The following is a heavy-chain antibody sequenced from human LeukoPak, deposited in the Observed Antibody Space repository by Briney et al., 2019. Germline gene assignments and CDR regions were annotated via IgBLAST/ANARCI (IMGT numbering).Heavy chain of an antibody. J-gene: IGHJ4*02. V-gene: IGHV4-34*01. D-gene: IGHD6-13*01. CDR3: ARRYSSSWYTLFDY. CDR1: GGSFSGYY. CDR2: INHSGST. Sequence: SESLSLTCAVYGGSFSGYYWSWIRQPPGKGPEWIGEINHSGSTNYNPSLKSRVTISVDTSKNQFSLKLSSVTAADTAVYYCARRYSSSWYTLFDYWGQGTLVTVSS.